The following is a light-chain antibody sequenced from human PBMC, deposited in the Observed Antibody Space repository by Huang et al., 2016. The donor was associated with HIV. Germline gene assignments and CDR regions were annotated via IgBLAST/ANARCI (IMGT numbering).Light chain of an antibody. CDR1: QSVGSY. CDR3: QQRSNWPPSIT. J-gene: IGKJ5*01. Sequence: DIVLTQSPATLSLSPGERATPSCRASQSVGSYLAGYQQKPGQAPRLLIYDASNRATGIPARFNGSGSGTDFTLTISSLEPEDFAVYSCQQRSNWPPSITFGQGTRLEIK. V-gene: IGKV3-11*01. CDR2: DAS.